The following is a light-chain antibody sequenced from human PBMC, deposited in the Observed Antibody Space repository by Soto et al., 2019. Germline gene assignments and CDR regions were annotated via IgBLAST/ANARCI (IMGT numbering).Light chain of an antibody. CDR2: WAS. V-gene: IGKV4-1*01. CDR1: QSVLYSSNNKNY. CDR3: QQYFSCPWT. Sequence: DIMMTQSPDSLAVSLGGRATINCKSSQSVLYSSNNKNYLAWYKQRTGQPPNLLIYWASTRESGVPDRFSGSGSGTDFTLPLSSLQAEHLAIYYCQQYFSCPWTFGQETKVEIK. J-gene: IGKJ1*01.